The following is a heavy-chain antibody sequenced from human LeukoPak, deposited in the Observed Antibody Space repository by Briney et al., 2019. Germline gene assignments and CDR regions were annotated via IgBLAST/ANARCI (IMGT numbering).Heavy chain of an antibody. CDR3: ARARYVNSFYAFDI. CDR1: GGSFRGYY. CDR2: INHSGST. Sequence: SETLSLTCAVYGGSFRGYYWSWIRQPPGKGLEWIGEINHSGSTNYNPSLKSRVTISVDTSKNQFSLKLSSVTAADTAMYYCARARYVNSFYAFDIWGQGTLVTVSS. D-gene: IGHD3-9*01. V-gene: IGHV4-34*01. J-gene: IGHJ3*02.